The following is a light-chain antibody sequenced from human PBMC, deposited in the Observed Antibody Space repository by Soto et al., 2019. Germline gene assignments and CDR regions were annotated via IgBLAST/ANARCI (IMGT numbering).Light chain of an antibody. J-gene: IGLJ1*01. V-gene: IGLV1-44*01. CDR1: SSNIGINP. Sequence: QSVLPQPASASGTPGQKVTISCSGGSSNIGINPVAWYQQLPGMAPKLLIYDNKKRPSGVPDRFSGSRPGTSASLAISGLQSEDEADYFCGAWEASLNGYVFGSGTKVTVL. CDR3: GAWEASLNGYV. CDR2: DNK.